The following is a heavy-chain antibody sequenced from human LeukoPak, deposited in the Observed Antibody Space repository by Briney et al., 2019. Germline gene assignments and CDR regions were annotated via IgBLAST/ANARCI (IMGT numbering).Heavy chain of an antibody. CDR3: ARDREGGYSNSYYFDF. D-gene: IGHD4-11*01. J-gene: IGHJ4*02. V-gene: IGHV1-69*13. CDR2: IIPILGTA. CDR1: GFTFTNYG. Sequence: ASVKVSCKAYGFTFTNYGVTWVRQAPGQGLEWMGGIIPILGTANYAQKFQGRVTITADESTRTAYMELSSLRSEDTAVYYCARDREGGYSNSYYFDFWGQGTLVTVSS.